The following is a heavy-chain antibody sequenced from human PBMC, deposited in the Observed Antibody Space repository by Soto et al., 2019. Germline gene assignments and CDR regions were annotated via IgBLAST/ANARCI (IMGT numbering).Heavy chain of an antibody. CDR3: ATSAVAGHYYYYMDV. V-gene: IGHV5-51*01. J-gene: IGHJ6*03. D-gene: IGHD6-19*01. CDR1: GYSFTSYW. Sequence: GESLKISCKGSGYSFTSYWIGWVRQMPGKGLEWMGIIYPGDSDTRYSPSFQGQVTISADKSISTAYLQWSSLKASDTAMYYCATSAVAGHYYYYMDVWGKGTTVTVSS. CDR2: IYPGDSDT.